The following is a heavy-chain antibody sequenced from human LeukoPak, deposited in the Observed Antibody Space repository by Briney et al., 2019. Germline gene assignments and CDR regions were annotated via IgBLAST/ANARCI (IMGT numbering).Heavy chain of an antibody. CDR3: ARSHRSSGYYGDAFDI. V-gene: IGHV3-48*01. CDR2: ISSSSSTL. Sequence: GGSLRLSCAASGFTFSSYSMNWVRQAPGKGLEWVSYISSSSSTLYYADSVKGRFTISRDNAKNSLYLQMNSLRAEDTAVYYCARSHRSSGYYGDAFDIWGQGTMVTVSS. J-gene: IGHJ3*02. CDR1: GFTFSSYS. D-gene: IGHD3-22*01.